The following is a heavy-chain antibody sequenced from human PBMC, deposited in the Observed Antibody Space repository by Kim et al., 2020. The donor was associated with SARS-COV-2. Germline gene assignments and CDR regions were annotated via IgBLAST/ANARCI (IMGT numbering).Heavy chain of an antibody. CDR1: GFTFSSYG. Sequence: GGSLRLSCAASGFTFSSYGMHWVRQAPGKGLEWVAVISYDGSNKYYADSVKGRFTISRDNSKNTLYLQMNSLRAEDTAVYYCAKDLESFPIWYDSSGHSPSFDYWGQGTLVTVSS. J-gene: IGHJ4*02. D-gene: IGHD3-22*01. V-gene: IGHV3-30*18. CDR2: ISYDGSNK. CDR3: AKDLESFPIWYDSSGHSPSFDY.